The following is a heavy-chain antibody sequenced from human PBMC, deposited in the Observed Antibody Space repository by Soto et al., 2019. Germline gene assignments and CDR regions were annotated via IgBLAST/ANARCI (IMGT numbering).Heavy chain of an antibody. CDR3: AHSPPYDYIWGSYRFALYFQH. Sequence: QITLKESGPTLVKPTQTLTLTCTFSGFSLSTSGVGVGWIRQPPGKALEWLALIYWDDDKRYRPSLKSRLTITKDTSKTQVVLTMTNMDPVDTATYYCAHSPPYDYIWGSYRFALYFQHWGQGTLVTVSS. CDR1: GFSLSTSGVG. CDR2: IYWDDDK. V-gene: IGHV2-5*02. J-gene: IGHJ1*01. D-gene: IGHD3-16*02.